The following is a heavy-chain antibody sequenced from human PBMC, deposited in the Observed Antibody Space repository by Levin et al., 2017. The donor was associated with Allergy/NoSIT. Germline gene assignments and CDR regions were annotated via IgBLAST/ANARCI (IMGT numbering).Heavy chain of an antibody. CDR2: ISRTGSRT. CDR3: ATGYSSSYYSFVY. Sequence: TFSSNGMTWVRQAPGKGLEWVSSISRTGSRTYYADSVKGRFTISRDNSKNTLSLHMNSLRSEDTAVYHCATGYSSSYYSFVYWGQGILVTVSS. CDR1: TFSSNG. J-gene: IGHJ4*02. V-gene: IGHV3-23*01. D-gene: IGHD1-26*01.